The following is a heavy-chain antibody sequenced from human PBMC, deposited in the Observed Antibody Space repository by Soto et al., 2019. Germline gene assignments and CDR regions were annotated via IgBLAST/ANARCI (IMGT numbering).Heavy chain of an antibody. CDR1: GFTFSSYA. CDR2: ISYDGSNK. V-gene: IGHV3-30-3*01. J-gene: IGHJ3*02. Sequence: GGSLRLSCAGSGFTFSSYAMHWVRQAPGKGLEWVAVISYDGSNKYYADSVKGRFTISRDNSKNTLYLQMNSLRAEDTAVYYCARGADYYDSSGYYPANDAFDIWGQGTMVTVSS. D-gene: IGHD3-22*01. CDR3: ARGADYYDSSGYYPANDAFDI.